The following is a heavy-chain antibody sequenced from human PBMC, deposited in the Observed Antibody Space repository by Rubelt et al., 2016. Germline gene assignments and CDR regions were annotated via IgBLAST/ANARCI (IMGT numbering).Heavy chain of an antibody. CDR1: GYTFTSYG. V-gene: IGHV1-18*01. D-gene: IGHD5-24*01. J-gene: IGHJ4*02. Sequence: QVQLVQSGAEVKKPGASVKVSCKASGYTFTSYGISWVRQAPGQGLEWMGWISAYNGNTNYAQKFQDRVSMTTDTSTSAAYMDLRSLRSDDTAVYYCARDLTYNLPAYWGQGTLVTVSS. CDR2: ISAYNGNT. CDR3: ARDLTYNLPAY.